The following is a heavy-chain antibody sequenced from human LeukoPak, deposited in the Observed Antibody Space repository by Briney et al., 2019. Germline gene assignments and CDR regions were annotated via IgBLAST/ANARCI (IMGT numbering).Heavy chain of an antibody. D-gene: IGHD3-10*01. V-gene: IGHV1-69*01. CDR2: IIPIFGTA. CDR3: ANTMVRGGYYYYYYMDV. J-gene: IGHJ6*03. CDR1: GGTFSSYA. Sequence: SVKVSCKASGGTFSSYAISWVRQAPGQGLEWMGGIIPIFGTANYAQKFQGRVTITADESTSTAYMELSSLRSEDTAVYYCANTMVRGGYYYYYYMDVWGKGTTVTISS.